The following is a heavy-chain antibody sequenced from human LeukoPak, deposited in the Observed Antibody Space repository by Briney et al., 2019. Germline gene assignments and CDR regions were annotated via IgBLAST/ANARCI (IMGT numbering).Heavy chain of an antibody. CDR2: ISYDGSNK. D-gene: IGHD5-18*01. CDR3: ARGYSYGNFDY. Sequence: GGSLRLSCAASGFTFSSYAMHWVRQAPGKGLEWVAVISYDGSNKYYADSVKGRFTISRDNSKNTLYLKMNSLRAEDTAVYYCARGYSYGNFDYWGQGTLVTVSS. J-gene: IGHJ4*02. CDR1: GFTFSSYA. V-gene: IGHV3-30*04.